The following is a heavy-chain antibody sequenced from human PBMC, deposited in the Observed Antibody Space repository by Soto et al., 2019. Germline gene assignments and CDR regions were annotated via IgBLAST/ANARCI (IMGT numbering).Heavy chain of an antibody. CDR3: AGRYCSSTSCYSSPYSWFDP. D-gene: IGHD2-2*01. J-gene: IGHJ5*02. CDR2: IYHSGST. Sequence: SETLSLTCAVSGGSISSSNWWSWVRQPPGKGLEWIGEIYHSGSTNYNPSLKSRVTISVDKSKNQFSLKLSSVTAADTAVYYCAGRYCSSTSCYSSPYSWFDPWGQGTLVTVSS. CDR1: GGSISSSNW. V-gene: IGHV4-4*02.